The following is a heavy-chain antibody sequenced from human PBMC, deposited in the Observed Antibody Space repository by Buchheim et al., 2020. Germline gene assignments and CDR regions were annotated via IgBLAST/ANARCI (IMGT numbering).Heavy chain of an antibody. CDR2: IKQDGSEK. CDR3: TTVPYYYDNSGHFY. D-gene: IGHD3-22*01. CDR1: GFTFSSYW. Sequence: EVQLVESGGGLVQPGGSLRLSCAASGFTFSSYWMSWVRQAPGKGLEWVANIKQDGSEKYYVDSVKGRFTISRDNAKNSLYLQMNSLRAEDTAMYYCTTVPYYYDNSGHFYWGQGAL. V-gene: IGHV3-7*03. J-gene: IGHJ4*02.